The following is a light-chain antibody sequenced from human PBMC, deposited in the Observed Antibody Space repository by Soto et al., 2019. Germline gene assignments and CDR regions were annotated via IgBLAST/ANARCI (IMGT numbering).Light chain of an antibody. CDR2: DAS. CDR3: QHYDTSPIT. Sequence: EIVLTQSPGTLSLSPGERATLSCRASQSVSSSYLAWYQEKPGQAPRLLIYDASNRATGIPARFSGSGSGTDFTLTISSLEPEDFALYYCQHYDTSPITFGQGTRLEI. CDR1: QSVSSSY. V-gene: IGKV3-20*01. J-gene: IGKJ5*01.